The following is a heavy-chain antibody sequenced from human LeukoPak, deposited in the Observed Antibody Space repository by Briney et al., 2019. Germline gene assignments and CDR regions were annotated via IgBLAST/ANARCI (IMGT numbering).Heavy chain of an antibody. V-gene: IGHV3-30-3*01. CDR1: GFTFSRYA. CDR3: AREGGYCSSSSCTEGFDY. J-gene: IGHJ4*02. Sequence: GRSLRLSCAASGFTFSRYAMYWVRQAPGKGLEWVAVISFDGSNKYYADSVKGRFTISRDNPKNTLYVQMNSLRAEDTAVYYCAREGGYCSSSSCTEGFDYWGQGTLVTVSS. D-gene: IGHD2-2*01. CDR2: ISFDGSNK.